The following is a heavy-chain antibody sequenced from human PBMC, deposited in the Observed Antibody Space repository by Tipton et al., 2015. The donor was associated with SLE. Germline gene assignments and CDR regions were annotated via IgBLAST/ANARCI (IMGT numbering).Heavy chain of an antibody. CDR3: ARGWYSYGVVDY. Sequence: TLSLTCTVSGGSISSHYWSWIRQPPGKGLEWIGYIYYSGSTNYNPTLKSRVTISVDTSKNQFSLKLSSVTAADTAVYYCARGWYSYGVVDYWGQGSLVTVSS. J-gene: IGHJ4*02. CDR1: GGSISSHY. V-gene: IGHV4-59*11. CDR2: IYYSGST. D-gene: IGHD5-18*01.